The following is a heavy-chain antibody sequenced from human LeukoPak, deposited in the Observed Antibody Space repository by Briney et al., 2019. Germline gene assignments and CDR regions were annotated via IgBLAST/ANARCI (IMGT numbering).Heavy chain of an antibody. CDR1: GGSISSSSYY. Sequence: PSETLSLTCTVSGGSISSSSYYRGWIRQPPGKGLEWIGSIYYSGSTYYNPSLKSRVTISVDTSKNQFSLKLSSVTAADTAVYYCASLSSGWHRLFDYWGQGTLVTVSS. CDR2: IYYSGST. V-gene: IGHV4-39*01. CDR3: ASLSSGWHRLFDY. D-gene: IGHD6-19*01. J-gene: IGHJ4*02.